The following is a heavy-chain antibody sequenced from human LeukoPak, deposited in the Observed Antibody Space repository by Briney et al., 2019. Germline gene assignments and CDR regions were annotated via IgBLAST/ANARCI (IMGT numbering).Heavy chain of an antibody. J-gene: IGHJ4*02. CDR1: GGSFNNYY. D-gene: IGHD1-26*01. CDR2: ISGSGGST. CDR3: APGDPGFDY. Sequence: ETLSLTCAVLGGSFNNYYWSWIRQPPGKGLEWVSAISGSGGSTYYADSVKGRFTISRDNSKNTLYLQMNSLRAEDTAVYYCAPGDPGFDYWGQGTLVTVSS. V-gene: IGHV3-23*01.